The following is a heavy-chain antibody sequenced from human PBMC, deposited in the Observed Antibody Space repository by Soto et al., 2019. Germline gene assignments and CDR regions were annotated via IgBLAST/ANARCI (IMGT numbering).Heavy chain of an antibody. CDR3: ASPGTAISSGYFDY. CDR2: IIPIFGTA. CDR1: GGTFSSYA. V-gene: IGHV1-69*13. D-gene: IGHD5-18*01. Sequence: ASVKVSCKASGGTFSSYAISWVRQAPGQGPEWMGGIIPIFGTANYAQKFQGRVTITADESTSTAYMELSSLRSEDTAVYYCASPGTAISSGYFDYWGQGTLVTVSS. J-gene: IGHJ4*02.